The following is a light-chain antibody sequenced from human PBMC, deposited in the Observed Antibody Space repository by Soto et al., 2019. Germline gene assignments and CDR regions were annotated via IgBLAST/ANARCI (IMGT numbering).Light chain of an antibody. CDR2: ESS. V-gene: IGKV3-11*01. Sequence: IVLTQSPATLSWSPGERGTRSWMASQNVVNYLDWYQQTPGQAPRLLIYESSTRATGIAARFSRSGSGTDFNLTISSLEPEDFAVYYCQQRRNWPQTFGQGTKVDIK. CDR3: QQRRNWPQT. CDR1: QNVVNY. J-gene: IGKJ1*01.